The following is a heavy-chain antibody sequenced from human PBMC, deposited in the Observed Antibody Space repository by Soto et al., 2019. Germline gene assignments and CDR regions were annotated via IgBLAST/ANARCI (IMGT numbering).Heavy chain of an antibody. CDR2: IYYTGTT. V-gene: IGHV4-59*01. Sequence: NPSETLSLTCTVSGGSIRSYYWSWIRQPPGTGLEWIGYIYYTGTTNYNPSLKSRVTISVDTSKNQVSLRLNSVTAADTAMYYCARAIDFDSWGQGTLVTVYS. CDR1: GGSIRSYY. CDR3: ARAIDFDS. J-gene: IGHJ4*02.